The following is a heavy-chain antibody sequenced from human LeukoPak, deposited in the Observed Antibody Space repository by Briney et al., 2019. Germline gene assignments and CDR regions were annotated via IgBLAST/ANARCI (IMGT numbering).Heavy chain of an antibody. CDR2: IQHDGSEK. CDR1: GFTFRDYW. V-gene: IGHV3-7*03. CDR3: ARSSGSYSPRLDY. Sequence: GGSLRLSCAASGFTFRDYWMTWVRQAPGKGLEWVANIQHDGSEKYYVDSVKGRFTISRDNAKNSLYLQMNSLRAEDTAVYYCARSSGSYSPRLDYWGQGTLVTVSS. J-gene: IGHJ4*02. D-gene: IGHD1-26*01.